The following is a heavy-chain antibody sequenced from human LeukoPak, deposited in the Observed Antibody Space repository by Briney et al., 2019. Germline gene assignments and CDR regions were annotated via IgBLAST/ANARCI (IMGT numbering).Heavy chain of an antibody. CDR1: GGSFSGYY. Sequence: SETLSLTCAVYGGSFSGYYWSWIRQPPGKGLEWIGEINHSGSTNYNPSLKSRVTISVDTSKNQFSLKLSSVTAADTAVYYCARLADYYDSSGLFDYWGQGTLVTVSS. J-gene: IGHJ4*02. CDR3: ARLADYYDSSGLFDY. D-gene: IGHD3-22*01. CDR2: INHSGST. V-gene: IGHV4-34*01.